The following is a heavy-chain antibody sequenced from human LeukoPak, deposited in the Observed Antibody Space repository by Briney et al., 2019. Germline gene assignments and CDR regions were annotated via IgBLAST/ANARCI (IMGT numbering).Heavy chain of an antibody. CDR2: INQDGSEK. Sequence: RGSLRLSCADSGFSFSSYWMSWVRQAPGKGLEWVANINQDGSEKYYVDSVKGRFTISRDNAKNSLYLQMNSLRAEDTAAYYCARGGVEDIVVVVAANDAFDIWGQGTMVTVSS. D-gene: IGHD2-15*01. V-gene: IGHV3-7*01. CDR1: GFSFSSYW. J-gene: IGHJ3*02. CDR3: ARGGVEDIVVVVAANDAFDI.